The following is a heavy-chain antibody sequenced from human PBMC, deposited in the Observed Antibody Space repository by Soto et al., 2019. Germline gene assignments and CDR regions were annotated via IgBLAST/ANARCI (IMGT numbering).Heavy chain of an antibody. J-gene: IGHJ4*02. V-gene: IGHV4-39*01. D-gene: IGHD4-17*01. CDR1: GCSIIRTHNF. CDR3: ARYYGDYKNYFDY. Sequence: DTLSLTSTVTGCSIIRTHNFCGWIRQPPGKGLELIGSIFYSGTTYNNPSLNSRVTLSVDTSKNQFSLKLNSVTAADTAVYYCARYYGDYKNYFDYWGQGTLVTVS. CDR2: IFYSGTT.